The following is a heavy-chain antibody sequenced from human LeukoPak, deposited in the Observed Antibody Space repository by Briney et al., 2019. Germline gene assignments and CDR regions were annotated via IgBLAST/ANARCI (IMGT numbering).Heavy chain of an antibody. CDR2: IYYSGST. V-gene: IGHV4-31*03. CDR1: GGSISSGGYY. CDR3: ARDKNFFSNWFDP. J-gene: IGHJ5*02. Sequence: SETLSLTCTVSGGSISSGGYYWSWIRQHPGKGLEWIGYIYYSGSTYYNPSLKSRVTISVDTSKNQFSLKLSSVSAADTAVYYCARDKNFFSNWFDPWGQGTLVTVSS. D-gene: IGHD2/OR15-2a*01.